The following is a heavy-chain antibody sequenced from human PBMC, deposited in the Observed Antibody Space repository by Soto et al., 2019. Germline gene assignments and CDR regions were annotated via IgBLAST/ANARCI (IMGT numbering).Heavy chain of an antibody. Sequence: QITLKESGPTLVKPTQTLTLTCTFPGFSLSSIGEGVGWIRQPPGKALEWLALIYWDDDKRYSPSLKSRLTITKDTSNNQVVLTMTNVDPVDTATYYCVQSRCGGDCLQSYSSHSYYGLDVWGQGTTVTVSS. CDR3: VQSRCGGDCLQSYSSHSYYGLDV. CDR2: IYWDDDK. D-gene: IGHD2-21*02. CDR1: GFSLSSIGEG. J-gene: IGHJ6*02. V-gene: IGHV2-5*02.